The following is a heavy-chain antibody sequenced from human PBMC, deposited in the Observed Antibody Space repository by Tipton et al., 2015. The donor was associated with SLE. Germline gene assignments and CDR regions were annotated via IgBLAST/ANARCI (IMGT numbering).Heavy chain of an antibody. D-gene: IGHD3-22*01. CDR3: ARAPIYYEGSGPESGLDV. V-gene: IGHV4-39*07. CDR2: VYYTGSA. J-gene: IGHJ6*02. CDR1: GASISNSGWH. Sequence: TLSLTCHVSGASISNSGWHWNWIRQPPGKGLEWLGSVYYTGSAFYNPSLKSRLTLSVDTSMNQFSLNLSSVTVADTAVYYCARAPIYYEGSGPESGLDVWGLGTTVTVSS.